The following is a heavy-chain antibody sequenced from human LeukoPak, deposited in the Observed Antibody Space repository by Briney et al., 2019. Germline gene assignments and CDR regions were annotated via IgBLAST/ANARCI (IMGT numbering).Heavy chain of an antibody. V-gene: IGHV3-21*01. CDR1: GFTFSSYS. D-gene: IGHD6-13*01. CDR2: ITSSSSYI. CDR3: AREYSSTFGDV. J-gene: IGHJ6*02. Sequence: PGGSLRLSCAASGFTFSSYSMNWVRQAPGKGLEWVSSITSSSSYINYADSVKGRFTISRDNAKNSLYLQMNSLRAEDTAVYYCAREYSSTFGDVWGQGTTVTVSS.